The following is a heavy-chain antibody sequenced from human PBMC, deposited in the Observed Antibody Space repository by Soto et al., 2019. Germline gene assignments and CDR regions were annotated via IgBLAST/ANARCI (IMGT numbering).Heavy chain of an antibody. Sequence: QVQLMESGGGVVQPGRSLRLSCAASGFTFSSYAMHWVRQAPGKGLEWVAVISYDGSNKYYADSVKGRFTISRDNSKNTLYLQMNSLRAEDTAVYYCARDRTTGLTFDYWGQGTLVTVSS. D-gene: IGHD4-4*01. V-gene: IGHV3-30-3*01. J-gene: IGHJ4*02. CDR2: ISYDGSNK. CDR3: ARDRTTGLTFDY. CDR1: GFTFSSYA.